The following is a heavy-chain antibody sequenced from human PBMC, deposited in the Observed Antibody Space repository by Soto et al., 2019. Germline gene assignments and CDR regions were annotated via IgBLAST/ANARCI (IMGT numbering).Heavy chain of an antibody. CDR3: ARQGRGSS. CDR1: CCSIRSSSYY. D-gene: IGHD6-13*01. J-gene: IGHJ4*02. Sequence: PSETLSLTCTVSCCSIRSSSYYWGWIRQPPGKGLEWIGSIYYSGSTYYNPSLKSRVTISVDTSKNRFSLKLSSVTAADTAVYYCARQGRGSSWGQGTLVTVSS. CDR2: IYYSGST. V-gene: IGHV4-39*01.